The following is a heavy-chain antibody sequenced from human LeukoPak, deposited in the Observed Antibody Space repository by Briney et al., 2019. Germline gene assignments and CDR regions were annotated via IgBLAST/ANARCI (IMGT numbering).Heavy chain of an antibody. CDR1: GYSFTSYW. CDR3: ARRDGDYEYFDL. D-gene: IGHD4-17*01. Sequence: RGESLKISCKGSGYSFTSYWIGWVRQMPGKGLEWMRIIFPGDSDTRYSPSFQGPIIISAAKSLGTADLPCSSLKAWDSAIYYCARRDGDYEYFDLWGRGTVVTVSS. J-gene: IGHJ2*01. CDR2: IFPGDSDT. V-gene: IGHV5-51*01.